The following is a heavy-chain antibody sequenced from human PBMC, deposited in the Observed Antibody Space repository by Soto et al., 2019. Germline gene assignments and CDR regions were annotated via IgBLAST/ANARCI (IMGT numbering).Heavy chain of an antibody. CDR3: ARKFLVGATNWFDP. J-gene: IGHJ5*02. D-gene: IGHD1-26*01. CDR2: ISSSSSYT. V-gene: IGHV3-11*03. Sequence: GGSLRLSCAASGFTFSDYYMSWIRQAPGKGLEWVSYISSSSSYTNYADSVKGRFTISRDNAKNSLYLQMNSLRAEDTAVYYCARKFLVGATNWFDPWCQGTLVTVSS. CDR1: GFTFSDYY.